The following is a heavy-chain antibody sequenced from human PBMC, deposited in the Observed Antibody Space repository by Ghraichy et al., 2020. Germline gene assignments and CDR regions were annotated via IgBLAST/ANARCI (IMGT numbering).Heavy chain of an antibody. J-gene: IGHJ4*02. V-gene: IGHV3-30*18. CDR2: ISYDGSNK. CDR1: GFTFSSYG. D-gene: IGHD5-18*01. Sequence: GESLNISCAASGFTFSSYGMHWVRQAPGKGLEWVAVISYDGSNKYYADSVKGRFTISRDNSKNTLYLQMNSLRAEDTAVYYCAKTATSKPLDYWGQGTLVTVSS. CDR3: AKTATSKPLDY.